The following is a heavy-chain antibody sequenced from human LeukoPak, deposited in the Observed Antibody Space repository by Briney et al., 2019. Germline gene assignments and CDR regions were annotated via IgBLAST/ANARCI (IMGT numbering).Heavy chain of an antibody. J-gene: IGHJ6*03. V-gene: IGHV1-69*06. CDR1: VGTFSSYA. CDR2: IIPIFGTA. D-gene: IGHD6-6*01. Sequence: SVKVSCKASVGTFSSYAISWVRQAPGQGLEWMGGIIPIFGTANYAQKFQGRVTITADKSTSTAYMELSSLRSEDTAVYYCARGGSSIAARPYYYYYYMDVWGKGTTVTVSS. CDR3: ARGGSSIAARPYYYYYYMDV.